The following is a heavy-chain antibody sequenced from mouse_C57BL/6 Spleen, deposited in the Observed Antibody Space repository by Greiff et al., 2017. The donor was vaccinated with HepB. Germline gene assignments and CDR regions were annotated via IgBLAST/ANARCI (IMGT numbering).Heavy chain of an antibody. D-gene: IGHD2-3*01. Sequence: EVQLQQSVAELVRPGASVKLSCTASGFNFKNTYMHWVKQRPEQGLEWIGRIDPANGNTKYAQKFQGKATITADTSSNTAYLQLNCLTSEDTAIYYCAGDGYYVGAMDYWGQGTSVTVSS. CDR2: IDPANGNT. CDR3: AGDGYYVGAMDY. V-gene: IGHV14-3*01. J-gene: IGHJ4*01. CDR1: GFNFKNTY.